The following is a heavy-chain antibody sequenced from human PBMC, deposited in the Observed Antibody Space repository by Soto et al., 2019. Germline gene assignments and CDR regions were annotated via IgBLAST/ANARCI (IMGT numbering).Heavy chain of an antibody. J-gene: IGHJ4*02. CDR3: ATALDYGSGSYSGSAYYFDL. Sequence: ASVKVSCKASGHRFTELSMHWVRQAPGKGLEWMGGFDPEDALTIYAQKFQGRVKMTEDASTDTAYLDLSGLRSDDTAVYYCATALDYGSGSYSGSAYYFDLWGQGTLVTVSS. V-gene: IGHV1-24*01. CDR2: FDPEDALT. D-gene: IGHD3-10*01. CDR1: GHRFTELS.